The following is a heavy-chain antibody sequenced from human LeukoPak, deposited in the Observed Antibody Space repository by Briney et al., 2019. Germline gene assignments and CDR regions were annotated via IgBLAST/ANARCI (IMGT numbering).Heavy chain of an antibody. CDR2: ISGSGGST. CDR3: AKDRDYYGSGSYFVGAY. Sequence: PGGTLRLSCAASGFTFSSYAMSWVRQAPGKGLEWVSGISGSGGSTNYGDSVKGRFTISRDNSKNTLYLQMNSLRAEDTAVYYCAKDRDYYGSGSYFVGAYWGQGTLVTVSS. CDR1: GFTFSSYA. J-gene: IGHJ4*02. V-gene: IGHV3-23*01. D-gene: IGHD3-10*01.